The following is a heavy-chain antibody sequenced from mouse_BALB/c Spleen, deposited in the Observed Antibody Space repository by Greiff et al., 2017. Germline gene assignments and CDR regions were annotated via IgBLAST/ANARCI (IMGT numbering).Heavy chain of an antibody. J-gene: IGHJ3*01. CDR1: GYSFTSYW. D-gene: IGHD2-1*01. V-gene: IGHV1S82*01. Sequence: QVQLQQPGPELVRPGASVKLSCKASGYSFTSYWMNWVKQRPGQGLEWIGMIHPSDSETRLNQKFKDTATLTVDKSSSTAYMQLSSPTSEDSAVYDCASPDSGNSWFAYWGQGTLVTVSA. CDR2: IHPSDSET. CDR3: ASPDSGNSWFAY.